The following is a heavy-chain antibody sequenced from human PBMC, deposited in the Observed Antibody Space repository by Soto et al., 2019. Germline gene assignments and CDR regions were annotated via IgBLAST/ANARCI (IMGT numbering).Heavy chain of an antibody. CDR1: GGTFSTYA. V-gene: IGHV1-69*12. J-gene: IGHJ4*02. CDR3: ATSRTSGYVYFQY. Sequence: QVQLVQSGAEVKKPGSPVKVSCKASGGTFSTYAISWVRQAPGQGLEWMGGIIPIFGTANYAQKFQDRVTMTADESTSTAYMELSSPRSEDTAVYYCATSRTSGYVYFQYWGQGTLVTVSS. D-gene: IGHD5-12*01. CDR2: IIPIFGTA.